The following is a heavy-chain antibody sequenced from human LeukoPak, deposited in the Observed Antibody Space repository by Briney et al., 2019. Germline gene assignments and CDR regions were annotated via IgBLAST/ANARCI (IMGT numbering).Heavy chain of an antibody. V-gene: IGHV4-59*08. CDR3: ARHVGGLVLSFDY. CDR2: IYYSGST. J-gene: IGHJ4*02. CDR1: GGSISSYY. D-gene: IGHD6-19*01. Sequence: SETLSLTCTVSGGSISSYYWSWIRQPPGKGLEWIGYIYYSGSTNYNPSLKSRVTISVDTSKNQFSLKLSSVTAADTAVYYCARHVGGLVLSFDYWGQGPRSPSPQ.